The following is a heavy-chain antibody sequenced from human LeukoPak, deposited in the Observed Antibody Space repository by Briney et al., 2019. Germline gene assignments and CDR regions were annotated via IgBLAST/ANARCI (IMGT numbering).Heavy chain of an antibody. Sequence: ASVKVSCKASGYTFTSYDIIWLRQATGQGLEWMGWMDPNNGNTGYVQKLQGRLTMTRDTSISTAYMELSSLRSEDTAVYYCARDLVDNACDFWGQGTLVTVSS. CDR3: ARDLVDNACDF. V-gene: IGHV1-8*02. CDR1: GYTFTSYD. J-gene: IGHJ4*02. CDR2: MDPNNGNT. D-gene: IGHD2-8*01.